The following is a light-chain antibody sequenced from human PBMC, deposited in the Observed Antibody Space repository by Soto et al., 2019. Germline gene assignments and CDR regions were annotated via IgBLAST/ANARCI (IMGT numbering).Light chain of an antibody. J-gene: IGKJ4*01. CDR2: EAS. V-gene: IGKV3D-11*01. CDR1: QGVCTS. Sequence: EVVLTQSPATLPLSPGERATLSCRASQGVCTSLAWYQQKPGQAPKLLLYEASNRATGIPARFSGSGSGTDFTLAICSLETEDSAVYYCQDGSDWSPLTFGGGTKVEIK. CDR3: QDGSDWSPLT.